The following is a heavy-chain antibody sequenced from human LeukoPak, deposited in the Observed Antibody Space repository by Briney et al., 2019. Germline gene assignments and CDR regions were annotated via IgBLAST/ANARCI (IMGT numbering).Heavy chain of an antibody. J-gene: IGHJ4*02. CDR1: GFTFRSYW. Sequence: GGSLRLSCAASGFTFRSYWMSWVRQAPGKGLEWVANIKQDGSDKYYVDSVKGRFTLSRDNAKNSLYLQMNSLRAEDTAVYYCARILHISGWSIDYWGQGALVTVSS. CDR2: IKQDGSDK. D-gene: IGHD6-19*01. CDR3: ARILHISGWSIDY. V-gene: IGHV3-7*01.